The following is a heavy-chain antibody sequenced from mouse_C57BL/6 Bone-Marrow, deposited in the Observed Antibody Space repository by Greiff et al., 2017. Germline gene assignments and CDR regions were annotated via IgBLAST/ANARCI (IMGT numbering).Heavy chain of an antibody. V-gene: IGHV1-64*01. CDR3: ASASYYGSSWYFDV. D-gene: IGHD1-1*01. CDR2: LHPNSGST. Sequence: QVQLQQPGAELVKPGASVKLSCKASGYTFTSYWMHWVKQRPGQGLEWIGMLHPNSGSTNYNEKFKSKATLTVDKSSSPAYMQLSSLTSEYSAVFFCASASYYGSSWYFDVWGTGTTVTVAS. CDR1: GYTFTSYW. J-gene: IGHJ1*03.